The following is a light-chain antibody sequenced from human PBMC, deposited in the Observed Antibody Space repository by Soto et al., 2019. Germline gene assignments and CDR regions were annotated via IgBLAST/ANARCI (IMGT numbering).Light chain of an antibody. CDR3: FSHRSGDSHV. J-gene: IGLJ1*01. Sequence: QSVLTQPPSVSAAPGLKVTISCSGSISNIGVNYVSWYQQYPGKAPKLMIYGVTNRPSGVSNRFSGSKTGNTASLTISGLQAEDEADYYCFSHRSGDSHVFGTGTKVTVL. CDR1: ISNIGVNY. CDR2: GVT. V-gene: IGLV2-14*01.